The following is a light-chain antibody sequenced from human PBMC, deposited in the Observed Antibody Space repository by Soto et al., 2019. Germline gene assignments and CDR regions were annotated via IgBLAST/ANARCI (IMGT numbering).Light chain of an antibody. V-gene: IGLV2-14*01. CDR2: EVS. CDR3: QSYDNSLRASL. Sequence: QSALTQPASVSGSPGQSITISCTGTSSDVGGYNYVSWYQQHPGKAPKLMIYEVSNRPSGVSNRFSGSKSGNTASLTISGLQAEDEADYYCQSYDNSLRASLFGGGTKLTVL. J-gene: IGLJ2*01. CDR1: SSDVGGYNY.